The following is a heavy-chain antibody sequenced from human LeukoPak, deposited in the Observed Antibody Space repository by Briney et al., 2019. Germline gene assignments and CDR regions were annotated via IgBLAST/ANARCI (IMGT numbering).Heavy chain of an antibody. CDR2: IIPIFGTA. D-gene: IGHD3-22*01. V-gene: IGHV1-69*05. J-gene: IGHJ4*02. Sequence: SVKVSCKASGGTFSSYVISWVRQAPGQGLEWMGRIIPIFGTANYAQKFQGRVTITTDESTSTAYMELSSLRSEDTAVYYCARGYSSGYYYYFDYWGQGTLVTVSS. CDR3: ARGYSSGYYYYFDY. CDR1: GGTFSSYV.